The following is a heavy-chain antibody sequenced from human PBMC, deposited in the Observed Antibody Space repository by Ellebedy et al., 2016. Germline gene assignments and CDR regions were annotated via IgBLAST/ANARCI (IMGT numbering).Heavy chain of an antibody. Sequence: SETLSLTXTVSGGSISSDYWSWIRQPPGKGLEWIGEINHSGSANYNPSLKSRVTISVDTSKNQFSLNLSSVTAADTAVYYCARKIGHTNPLYYSYYYIDIWGEGNTITVSS. J-gene: IGHJ6*03. V-gene: IGHV4-34*01. CDR1: GGSISSDY. CDR3: ARKIGHTNPLYYSYYYIDI. CDR2: INHSGSA. D-gene: IGHD1-14*01.